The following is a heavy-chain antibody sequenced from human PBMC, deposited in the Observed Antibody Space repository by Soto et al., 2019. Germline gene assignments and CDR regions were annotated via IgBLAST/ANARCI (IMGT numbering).Heavy chain of an antibody. CDR1: VGSVSSGIYY. V-gene: IGHV4-61*01. Sequence: SETLCVACTFSVGSVSSGIYYWSWIRQPPGKGLPWIGYIYYSGSTNYNPSLKSRVTISVDTSKNQFSLKLSSVTAADTAVYYCARDRGYCSGGSCGGGYGMDVWGQGTTVTVSS. CDR2: IYYSGST. D-gene: IGHD2-15*01. J-gene: IGHJ6*01. CDR3: ARDRGYCSGGSCGGGYGMDV.